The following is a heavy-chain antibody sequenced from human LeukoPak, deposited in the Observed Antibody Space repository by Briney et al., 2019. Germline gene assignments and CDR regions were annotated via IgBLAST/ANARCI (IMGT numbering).Heavy chain of an antibody. J-gene: IGHJ6*03. CDR1: AGSISSGDYY. V-gene: IGHV4-30-4*08. CDR3: ARTAAIEGGYYYYYMDV. CDR2: IYYSGST. Sequence: SETLSLTCTVSAGSISSGDYYWSWIRQPPGKGLEWIGYIYYSGSTYYNPSLKSRVTISVDTSKNQFSLKLSSVTAADTAVYYCARTAAIEGGYYYYYMDVWGKGTTVTVSS. D-gene: IGHD2-2*02.